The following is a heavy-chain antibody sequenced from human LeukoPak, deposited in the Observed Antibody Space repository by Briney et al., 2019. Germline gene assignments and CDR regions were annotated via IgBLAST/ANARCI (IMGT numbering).Heavy chain of an antibody. CDR2: IYYSGST. CDR1: GGSISSYY. Sequence: SETLSLTCTVSGGSISSYYWSWIRQPPGKGLEWIGYIYYSGSTNYNPSLKSRVTISVDTSKNQFSLKLSSVTAADTAVYYCASGTLVTPRSRWFWFDPWGQGTLVTVSS. J-gene: IGHJ5*02. D-gene: IGHD4-23*01. CDR3: ASGTLVTPRSRWFWFDP. V-gene: IGHV4-59*01.